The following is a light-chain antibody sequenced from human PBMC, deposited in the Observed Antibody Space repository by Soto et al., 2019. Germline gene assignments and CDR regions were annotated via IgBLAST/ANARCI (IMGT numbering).Light chain of an antibody. Sequence: QSALTQPPSASGSPGQSVTISCTGTSSDIGGYNFVSWYQQHPGKAPKLMIDEVNKRPSGVPDRFSGSKSGNTASLTVSGLQAEDEADYYCSSYTSSTTRVFGTATKLTVL. CDR3: SSYTSSTTRV. CDR1: SSDIGGYNF. V-gene: IGLV2-8*01. J-gene: IGLJ1*01. CDR2: EVN.